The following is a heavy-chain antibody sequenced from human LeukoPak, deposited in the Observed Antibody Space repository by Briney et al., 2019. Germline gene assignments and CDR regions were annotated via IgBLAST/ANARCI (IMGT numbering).Heavy chain of an antibody. D-gene: IGHD2-8*02. CDR1: GGSISSGDYY. V-gene: IGHV4-30-4*08. Sequence: SQTLSLTCTVSGGSISSGDYYWSWIRQPPGKGLEWIGYIYYSGSTYYNPSLKSRVTISVDTSKNQFSLKLSSVTAADTAVYYYASEYGVTGTFWFDPWGQGTLVTVSS. CDR3: ASEYGVTGTFWFDP. J-gene: IGHJ5*02. CDR2: IYYSGST.